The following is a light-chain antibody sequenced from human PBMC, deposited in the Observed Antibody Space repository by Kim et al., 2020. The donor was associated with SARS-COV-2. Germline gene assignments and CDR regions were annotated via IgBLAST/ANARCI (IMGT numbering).Light chain of an antibody. J-gene: IGKJ4*01. V-gene: IGKV1-39*01. CDR3: HQTYDFSPT. CDR2: AAS. Sequence: IQMTQSPSSLSASVGDRVTITCRASQSIHNYLNWYQQKPGKAPKLLIFAASGLQSGVPSRFSGSGSGIDFTLTINSLHPEDFASYYCHQTYDFSPTFGGGTKVDIK. CDR1: QSIHNY.